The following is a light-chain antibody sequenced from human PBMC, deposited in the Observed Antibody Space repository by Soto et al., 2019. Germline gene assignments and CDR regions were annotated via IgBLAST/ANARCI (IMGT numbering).Light chain of an antibody. CDR3: LQYGSSTRT. J-gene: IGKJ1*01. CDR2: GAS. CDR1: QSVSSN. Sequence: EIVMPQSPATLSVSPGAWAPPSCRASQSVSSNLAWYQKKPGQAPRILIYGASTRATGIPARFSGSGSGTDFNLTISSLETEDFAVYYCLQYGSSTRTFGQGTKVDIK. V-gene: IGKV3-15*01.